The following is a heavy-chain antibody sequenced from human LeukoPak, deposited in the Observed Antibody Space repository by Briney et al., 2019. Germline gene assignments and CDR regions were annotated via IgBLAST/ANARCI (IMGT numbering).Heavy chain of an antibody. CDR1: GYTFTGYY. CDR2: INPNSGGT. J-gene: IGHJ3*02. D-gene: IGHD2-15*01. CDR3: ARAQSGRFDAFDI. V-gene: IGHV1-2*02. Sequence: ASVKVSCKASGYTFTGYYMHWVRQAPGQGLEWMGWINPNSGGTNYAQKFQGRVTMTRDTSISTAYMELSRLRSDDTAVYYCARAQSGRFDAFDIWGQGTMVTVSS.